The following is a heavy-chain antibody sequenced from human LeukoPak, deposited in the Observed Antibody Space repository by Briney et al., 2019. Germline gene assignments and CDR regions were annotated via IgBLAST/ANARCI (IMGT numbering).Heavy chain of an antibody. CDR2: INHSGST. J-gene: IGHJ4*02. Sequence: SDTLSLTCAIYGGSLSGYYWSWIRQPPGKGLEWMGEINHSGSTNYNPSLKSRVTISVDTSKNQFSLKLSSVTAADTAVYYCAGPSSHGDYAPTDRIDYWGQGTLVTVSS. CDR1: GGSLSGYY. V-gene: IGHV4-34*01. D-gene: IGHD4-17*01. CDR3: AGPSSHGDYAPTDRIDY.